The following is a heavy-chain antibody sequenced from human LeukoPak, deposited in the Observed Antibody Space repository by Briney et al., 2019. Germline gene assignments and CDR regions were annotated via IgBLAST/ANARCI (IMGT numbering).Heavy chain of an antibody. CDR2: IYYSGST. J-gene: IGHJ2*01. D-gene: IGHD3-16*01. Sequence: SETLSLTCTVSGGSISSYYWSWIRQPPGRGLEWIGYIYYSGSTNFNPSLKSRVTMSIDTSKNQFSLKLSSVTAADTAMYYCARGGADYWYFDLWGRGTLVTVSS. V-gene: IGHV4-59*08. CDR1: GGSISSYY. CDR3: ARGGADYWYFDL.